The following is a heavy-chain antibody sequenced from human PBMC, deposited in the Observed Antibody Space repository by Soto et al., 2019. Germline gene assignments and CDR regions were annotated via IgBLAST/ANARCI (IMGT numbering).Heavy chain of an antibody. V-gene: IGHV1-18*01. CDR1: GYTFTRNG. CDR3: ARDPGCGVVIIPGWLDC. J-gene: IGHJ5*01. Sequence: QVQLVQSGAEVKKPGASVKVSCKTSGYTFTRNGISWVRQAPGQGLEWMGWISAYNGETNYAQKFQGRVRMTTDTSTSTAYMELRSLRSDDTAVYYCARDPGCGVVIIPGWLDCWGQGTLVTVS. CDR2: ISAYNGET. D-gene: IGHD3-3*01.